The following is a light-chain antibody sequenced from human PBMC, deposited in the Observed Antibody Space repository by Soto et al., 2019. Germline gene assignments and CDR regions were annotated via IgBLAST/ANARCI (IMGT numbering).Light chain of an antibody. CDR1: TSDVGDYNY. V-gene: IGLV2-14*01. CDR2: HVS. J-gene: IGLJ2*01. Sequence: QSALTQPASVSGSPGQSITISCTATTSDVGDYNYVSWYQQYPGKAPKPIIYHVSNRPSGVSNRFSGSKSGDTASLTISGRQAEDEADYYCGSYTRGGIVIFGGGTKVTVL. CDR3: GSYTRGGIVI.